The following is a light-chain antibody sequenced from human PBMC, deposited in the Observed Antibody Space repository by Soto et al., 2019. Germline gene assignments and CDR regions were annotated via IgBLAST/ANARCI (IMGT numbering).Light chain of an antibody. CDR3: QQANSFPLA. Sequence: DIQMTQSPSSVSASVGDRVTITCRASQGTSSNLVWYQQKPGKAPKLLIYSASSLQSGVPSRFSGSGSGTDFTLTITSLQPEDCATYYCQQANSFPLAFGQGTKVEIK. V-gene: IGKV1-12*01. J-gene: IGKJ1*01. CDR2: SAS. CDR1: QGTSSN.